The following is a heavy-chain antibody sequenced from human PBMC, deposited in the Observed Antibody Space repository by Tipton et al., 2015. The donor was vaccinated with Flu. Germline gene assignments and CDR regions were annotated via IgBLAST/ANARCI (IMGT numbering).Heavy chain of an antibody. J-gene: IGHJ4*02. CDR3: AKGGTIAVAGSY. Sequence: SLRLSCAASGFTFSSYAMSWVRQAPGKGLEWVSAISGSGGSTYYADSVKGRFTISRDNSKNTLYLQMNSLRAEDTAVYYCAKGGTIAVAGSYWGQGTLVPVSS. V-gene: IGHV3-23*01. D-gene: IGHD6-19*01. CDR1: GFTFSSYA. CDR2: ISGSGGST.